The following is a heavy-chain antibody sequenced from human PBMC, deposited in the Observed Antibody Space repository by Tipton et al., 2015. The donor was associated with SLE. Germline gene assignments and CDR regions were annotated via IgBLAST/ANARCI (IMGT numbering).Heavy chain of an antibody. V-gene: IGHV4-34*01. CDR3: ARGVAYYFDSGAFDV. CDR1: NGSFSGYH. D-gene: IGHD3-22*01. CDR2: INYSGST. Sequence: TLSLTCTIYNGSFSGYHWSWIRQPPGKGLEWIGEINYSGSTNYNPSLKSRVTISIGTSKNQLSLELSSVTAADTAVYYCARGVAYYFDSGAFDVWGQGTMVTVSS. J-gene: IGHJ3*01.